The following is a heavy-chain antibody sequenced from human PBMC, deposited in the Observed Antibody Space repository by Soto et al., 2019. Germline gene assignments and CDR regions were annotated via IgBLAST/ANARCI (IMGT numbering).Heavy chain of an antibody. D-gene: IGHD6-13*01. J-gene: IGHJ6*03. CDR2: IIPILGIA. CDR3: ALAAAGTVTTSYYYYYMDV. Sequence: APVKVSCKASGGTFSSYTISWVRQAPGQGLEWMGRIIPILGIANYAQKFQGRVTITADKSTSTAYMELSSLRSEDTAVYYCALAAAGTVTTSYYYYYMDVWGKGTTVTVSS. V-gene: IGHV1-69*02. CDR1: GGTFSSYT.